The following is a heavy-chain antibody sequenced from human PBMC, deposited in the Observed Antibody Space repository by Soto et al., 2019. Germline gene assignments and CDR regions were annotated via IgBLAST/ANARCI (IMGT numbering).Heavy chain of an antibody. D-gene: IGHD2-2*01. CDR1: GFTFSGSA. V-gene: IGHV3-73*02. Sequence: EVQLVESGGGLVQPGGSLKLSCAASGFTFSGSAMHWVRQASGKGLEWVGRIRSKANSYATAYAASVKGRFTISRDDSKNTAYLQMNSLKTEDTAVYYCTRDIVVVPAANYFYYYYGMDVWGQGTTVTVSS. CDR2: IRSKANSYAT. CDR3: TRDIVVVPAANYFYYYYGMDV. J-gene: IGHJ6*02.